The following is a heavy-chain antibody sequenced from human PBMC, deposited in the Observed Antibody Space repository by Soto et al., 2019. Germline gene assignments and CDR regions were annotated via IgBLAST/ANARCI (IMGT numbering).Heavy chain of an antibody. Sequence: PSETLSLTCTVSGGSINSYYWSWIRQPPGKGLEWIGYIYYSGSTNYNPSLKSRVTISVDTSKNQFSLKLSSVTAADTAVYYCARDRRGGGFGELLDNWFDPWGQGALVTVSS. CDR1: GGSINSYY. CDR2: IYYSGST. V-gene: IGHV4-59*01. CDR3: ARDRRGGGFGELLDNWFDP. D-gene: IGHD3-10*01. J-gene: IGHJ5*02.